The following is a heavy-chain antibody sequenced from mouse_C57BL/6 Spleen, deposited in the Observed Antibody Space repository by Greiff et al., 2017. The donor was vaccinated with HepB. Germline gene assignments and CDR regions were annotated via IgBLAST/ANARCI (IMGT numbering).Heavy chain of an antibody. CDR2: ISSGSSTI. D-gene: IGHD4-1*01. CDR1: GFTFSDYG. V-gene: IGHV5-17*01. Sequence: DVHLVESGGGLVKPGGSLKLSCAASGFTFSDYGMHWVRQAPEKGLEWVAYISSGSSTIYYADTVKGRFTISRANAKNTLFLQMTSLRSEDTAMYYCARTGTKAWFAYWGQGTLVTVSA. J-gene: IGHJ3*01. CDR3: ARTGTKAWFAY.